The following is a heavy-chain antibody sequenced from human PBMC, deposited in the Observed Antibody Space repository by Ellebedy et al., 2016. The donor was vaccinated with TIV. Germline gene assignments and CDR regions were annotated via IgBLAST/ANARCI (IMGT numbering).Heavy chain of an antibody. J-gene: IGHJ6*02. Sequence: LSLSCAASGFTFSSYAMHWVRQAPGKGLEWVAVISYDGSNKYYADSVKGRFTISRDNAKNSLYLQMNSLRDEDTAVYYCASSGWPYYYYYGMDVWGQGTTVTVSS. CDR2: ISYDGSNK. D-gene: IGHD6-19*01. CDR1: GFTFSSYA. CDR3: ASSGWPYYYYYGMDV. V-gene: IGHV3-30-3*01.